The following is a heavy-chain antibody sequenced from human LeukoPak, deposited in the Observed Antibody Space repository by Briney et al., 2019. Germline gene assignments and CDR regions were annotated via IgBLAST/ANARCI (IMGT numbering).Heavy chain of an antibody. CDR2: INHSGST. V-gene: IGHV4-34*01. Sequence: PSETLSLTCAVYGGSFSGYYWSWIRQPPGKGLEWIGEINHSGSTNYNPSLKSRVTISVDTSKNHYSLKLSSVTAADTAVYYWARAYTAMAPFGYWGQGTLVTVSS. J-gene: IGHJ4*02. CDR3: ARAYTAMAPFGY. D-gene: IGHD5-18*01. CDR1: GGSFSGYY.